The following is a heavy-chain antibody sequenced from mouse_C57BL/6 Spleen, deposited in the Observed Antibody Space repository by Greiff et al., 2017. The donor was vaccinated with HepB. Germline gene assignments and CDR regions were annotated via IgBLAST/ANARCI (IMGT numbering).Heavy chain of an antibody. CDR2: ISDGGSYT. D-gene: IGHD3-1*01. J-gene: IGHJ1*03. CDR1: GFTFSSYA. V-gene: IGHV5-4*01. Sequence: EVMLVESGGGLVKPGGSLKLSCAASGFTFSSYAMSWVRQTPEKRLEWVATISDGGSYTYYPDNVKGRFTISRDNAKNNLYLQMSHLKSEDTAMYYCARDGAPGGPGYCDVWGTGTTVTVSS. CDR3: ARDGAPGGPGYCDV.